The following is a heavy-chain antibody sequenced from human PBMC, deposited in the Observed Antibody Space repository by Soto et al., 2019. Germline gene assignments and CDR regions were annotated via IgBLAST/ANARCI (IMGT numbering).Heavy chain of an antibody. V-gene: IGHV3-30*18. Sequence: GESLKISCAASGFTFSSYGMHWVRQAPGKGLEWVTFISYDGSNKYFADSVKGRFSISRDNSKNTLYLRMNSLRGEDTAVYYCAKNREYCSSTSCRRNYYYYYYGMDVWGQGTTVTVSS. J-gene: IGHJ6*02. CDR3: AKNREYCSSTSCRRNYYYYYYGMDV. CDR1: GFTFSSYG. D-gene: IGHD2-2*01. CDR2: ISYDGSNK.